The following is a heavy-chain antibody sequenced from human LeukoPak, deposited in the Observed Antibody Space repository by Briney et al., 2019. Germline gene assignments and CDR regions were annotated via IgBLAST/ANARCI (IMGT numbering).Heavy chain of an antibody. CDR1: GGTFSSYA. CDR3: ASHRGGTYYDFWSGSPPHFYYYYGMDV. J-gene: IGHJ6*02. V-gene: IGHV1-69*13. Sequence: SVKVSCKASGGTFSSYAISWVRQAPGQGLEWMGGIIPIFGTANYAQKFQGRVTITADGSTSTAYMELSSLRSEDTAVYYCASHRGGTYYDFWSGSPPHFYYYYGMDVWGQGTTVTVSS. D-gene: IGHD3-3*01. CDR2: IIPIFGTA.